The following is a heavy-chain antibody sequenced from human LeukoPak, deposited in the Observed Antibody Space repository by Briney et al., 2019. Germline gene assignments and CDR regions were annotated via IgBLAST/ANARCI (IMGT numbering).Heavy chain of an antibody. D-gene: IGHD3-9*01. J-gene: IGHJ4*02. V-gene: IGHV3-7*01. CDR2: IKEDGSEK. CDR3: ATHGYSELRYFDWSTNE. Sequence: GGSLRLSCVVSGFTFSSHWMSWVRQAPGKGLEWVANIKEDGSEKYYVDSVKGRFTISRDNAKKSLYLQMDSPRAEDTAVYYCATHGYSELRYFDWSTNEWGQGTLVTVSS. CDR1: GFTFSSHW.